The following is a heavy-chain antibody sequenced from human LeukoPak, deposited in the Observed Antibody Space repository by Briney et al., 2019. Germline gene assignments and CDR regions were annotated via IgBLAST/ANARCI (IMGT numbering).Heavy chain of an antibody. D-gene: IGHD1-7*01. CDR1: GYTFTVYY. CDR2: INPNSGGI. Sequence: ASVKVSFKASGYTFTVYYMHWVRQAPGQGLEWMGWINPNSGGIHYAQKFQGRVTMTRDTSINTAYMELSRLRSDDTAIYYCARNYYFFDYWGQGTLVTVSS. CDR3: ARNYYFFDY. J-gene: IGHJ4*02. V-gene: IGHV1-2*02.